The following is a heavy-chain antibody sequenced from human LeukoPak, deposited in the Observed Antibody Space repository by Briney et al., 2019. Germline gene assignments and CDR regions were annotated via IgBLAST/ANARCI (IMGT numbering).Heavy chain of an antibody. CDR2: INPNSGGT. J-gene: IGHJ3*02. V-gene: IGHV1-2*02. CDR3: ARGDSSGYYYHRVYAFDI. Sequence: VASVKVSCKASGYTFTGYYMHWVRQAPGQGLEWMGWINPNSGGTNYAQKFQGRVTMTRDTSISTAYMELSRLRSDDTAVYYCARGDSSGYYYHRVYAFDIWGQGTMVTVSS. D-gene: IGHD3-22*01. CDR1: GYTFTGYY.